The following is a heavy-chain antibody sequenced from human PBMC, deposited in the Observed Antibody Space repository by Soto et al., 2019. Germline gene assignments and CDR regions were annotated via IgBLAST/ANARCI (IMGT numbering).Heavy chain of an antibody. CDR1: GGSISSSSYY. V-gene: IGHV4-39*01. Sequence: SETLSLTCTVSGGSISSSSYYWGWIRQPPGKGLEWIGSIYYSGSTYYNPSLKSRVTISVDTSKNQFSLKLSSVTTADTAVYYCARSGSYYEPLIYFDYWGQGTLVTVSS. D-gene: IGHD3-10*01. CDR2: IYYSGST. CDR3: ARSGSYYEPLIYFDY. J-gene: IGHJ4*02.